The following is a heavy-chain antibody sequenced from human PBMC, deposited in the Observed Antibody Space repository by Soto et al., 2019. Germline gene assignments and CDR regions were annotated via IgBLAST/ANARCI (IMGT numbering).Heavy chain of an antibody. CDR2: IIPILGIA. J-gene: IGHJ5*02. V-gene: IGHV1-69*04. Sequence: SVKVSCKASGGTFSSYTISWVRQAPGQGLEWMGRIIPILGIANYAQKFQGRVTITADKSTSTAYMELSSLGSEDTAVYYCAREPREDIVVVPAAINNWFDPWGQGTLVTVSS. CDR3: AREPREDIVVVPAAINNWFDP. CDR1: GGTFSSYT. D-gene: IGHD2-2*01.